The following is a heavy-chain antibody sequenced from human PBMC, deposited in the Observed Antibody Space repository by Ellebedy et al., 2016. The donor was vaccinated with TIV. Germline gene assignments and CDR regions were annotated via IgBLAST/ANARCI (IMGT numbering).Heavy chain of an antibody. CDR3: AGKRVTMIVD. Sequence: PGGSLRLSCAASGFTFSSYWMHWVRQAPGKGLVWVSRINDDGSSTSYAESVKGRFTVSRDNAKNTLYLQMNSLRAEDTAMYYCAGKRVTMIVDWGQGTLVTVSS. V-gene: IGHV3-74*01. CDR1: GFTFSSYW. D-gene: IGHD3-22*01. J-gene: IGHJ4*02. CDR2: INDDGSST.